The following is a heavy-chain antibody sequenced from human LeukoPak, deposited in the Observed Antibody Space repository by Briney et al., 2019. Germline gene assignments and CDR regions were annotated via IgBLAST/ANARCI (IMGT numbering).Heavy chain of an antibody. D-gene: IGHD3-10*01. CDR2: IIPILGIA. Sequence: GASVKVSCKASGGTFSSYAISWVRQAPGQGLEWMGRIIPILGIANYAQKFQGRVTITADKSTSTAYMELSSLRSEDTAVYYCARLLRDDTGRGWLDPWGQGTLVSVSS. CDR3: ARLLRDDTGRGWLDP. V-gene: IGHV1-69*04. J-gene: IGHJ5*02. CDR1: GGTFSSYA.